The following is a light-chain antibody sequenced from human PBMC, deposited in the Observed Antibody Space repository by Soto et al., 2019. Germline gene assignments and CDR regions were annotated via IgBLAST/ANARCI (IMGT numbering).Light chain of an antibody. Sequence: DIQMTQSPSTLSASVGDRVTITCRASQSISSWLAWYQQKPGKAPKLLIYKASSLESGVPSRFSGSGSGTEFTLTISSLQPDDFATYDCQLYNSYWPFGQGTKVEIK. J-gene: IGKJ1*01. CDR2: KAS. CDR1: QSISSW. V-gene: IGKV1-5*03. CDR3: QLYNSYWP.